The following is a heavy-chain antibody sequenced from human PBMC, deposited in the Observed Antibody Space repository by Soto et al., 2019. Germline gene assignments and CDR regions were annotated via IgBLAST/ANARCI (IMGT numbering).Heavy chain of an antibody. Sequence: KPSETLSLTCAVSGGSISGAHYSWNWIRQPPGKALEWIGCMYYSGGTHYSPSLRSRVSISVDTSKNQFSLKLTSVTSADTAVYYCSISSSGWPKWFDPWGQGTLVTVSS. D-gene: IGHD6-19*01. CDR2: MYYSGGT. J-gene: IGHJ5*02. CDR1: GGSISGAHYS. CDR3: SISSSGWPKWFDP. V-gene: IGHV4-30-2*01.